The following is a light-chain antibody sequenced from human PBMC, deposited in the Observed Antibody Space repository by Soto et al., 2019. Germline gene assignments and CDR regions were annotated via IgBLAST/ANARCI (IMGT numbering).Light chain of an antibody. V-gene: IGKV2-30*02. CDR1: QSLVHSDGNTY. CDR2: KVS. Sequence: EVVMTQSPLSLPVTLGQPAAISCRSSQSLVHSDGNTYLNWFQQRPGQSPRRLIYKVSNRDSGVPDRFSGSGSGTDFTLKISRVEAEDVGVYYCMQGTHWPPTFGQGTKVDI. J-gene: IGKJ1*01. CDR3: MQGTHWPPT.